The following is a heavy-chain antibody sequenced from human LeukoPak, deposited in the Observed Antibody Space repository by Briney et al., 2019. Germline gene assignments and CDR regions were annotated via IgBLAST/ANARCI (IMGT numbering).Heavy chain of an antibody. CDR2: VYYTGST. D-gene: IGHD6-6*01. CDR1: GGSVSNYY. Sequence: SETLSLTCSVSGGSVSNYYWSWIRQPPGKGLEWIGYVYYTGSTNYNPSLKSRVTMFEDKSKNQFSLRLYSVTVADTAVYYCARHFAYSSSSYFDYWGRGTLVTVSS. CDR3: ARHFAYSSSSYFDY. J-gene: IGHJ4*02. V-gene: IGHV4-59*08.